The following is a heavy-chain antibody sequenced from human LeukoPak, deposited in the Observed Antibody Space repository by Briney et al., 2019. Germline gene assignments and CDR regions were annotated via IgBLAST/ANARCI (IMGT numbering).Heavy chain of an antibody. CDR3: ARNSSSSSPPERSNWFDR. V-gene: IGHV4-38-2*01. Sequence: SETLSLTCAVCGYSIGTDYYWGWIRPPPGNGVEWIGSIDNSGSTYYNPSLKSRNTISVDTSKNQFSLKLSSVTAADTAVYYCARNSSSSSPPERSNWFDRWGQGTLVTVSS. J-gene: IGHJ5*02. CDR2: IDNSGST. D-gene: IGHD6-6*01. CDR1: GYSIGTDYY.